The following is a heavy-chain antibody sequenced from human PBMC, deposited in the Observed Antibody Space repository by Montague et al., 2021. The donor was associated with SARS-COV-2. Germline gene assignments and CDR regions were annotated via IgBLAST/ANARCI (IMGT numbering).Heavy chain of an antibody. CDR1: GGSLSGHH. D-gene: IGHD1/OR15-1a*01. Sequence: SETLSLTGTVSGGSLSGHHWSWIRQPPGKGLEWIGYIFHSGNTNYNPSLKSRDTISVDTSKNQFSLRLTSVTAADTAVYYCARLNWDNDSVFDSWGQGAVVTVSS. J-gene: IGHJ4*02. V-gene: IGHV4-59*11. CDR3: ARLNWDNDSVFDS. CDR2: IFHSGNT.